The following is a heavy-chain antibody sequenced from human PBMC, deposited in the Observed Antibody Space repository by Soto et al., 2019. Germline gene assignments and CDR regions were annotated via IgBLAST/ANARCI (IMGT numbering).Heavy chain of an antibody. CDR1: GYNFTAYA. D-gene: IGHD2-2*02. CDR3: ASGERLYFLYYGMDV. V-gene: IGHV1-3*04. CDR2: INTGNGNT. Sequence: ASVKVSCKASGYNFTAYAMVWVRQVPGQRPEWMGWINTGNGNTKYSPKCQGRVTITRDTSASTAYMELSSLKSEDTAVYYCASGERLYFLYYGMDVWGQGSTVTVSS. J-gene: IGHJ6*02.